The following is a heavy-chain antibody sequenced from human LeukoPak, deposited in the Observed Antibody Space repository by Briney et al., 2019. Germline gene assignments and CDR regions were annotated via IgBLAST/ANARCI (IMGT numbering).Heavy chain of an antibody. D-gene: IGHD6-13*01. J-gene: IGHJ5*02. CDR1: GFTFSSYA. V-gene: IGHV3-23*01. CDR2: ISGSGGST. Sequence: PGGSLRLSCEASGFTFSSYAMSWVRQAPGKGLEWVSAISGSGGSTYYADSVKGRFTISRDNSKNTLYLQMNSLRAEDTAVYYCAKSVGRQQLVTLSNWFDPWGQGTLVTVSS. CDR3: AKSVGRQQLVTLSNWFDP.